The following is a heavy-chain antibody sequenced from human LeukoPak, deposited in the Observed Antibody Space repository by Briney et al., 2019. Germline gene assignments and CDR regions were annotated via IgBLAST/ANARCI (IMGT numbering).Heavy chain of an antibody. J-gene: IGHJ4*02. CDR3: TKNRGRSLPDY. V-gene: IGHV3-11*01. Sequence: PGGSLRLSCAASGFTFSDYYMSWIRQAPGKGLEWVSYISSSGSTIFYADSVKGRFTISRDNAKNSLYLQMNSLRAEDTAVYYCTKNRGRSLPDYWGQGTLVTVSS. CDR2: ISSSGSTI. D-gene: IGHD5-24*01. CDR1: GFTFSDYY.